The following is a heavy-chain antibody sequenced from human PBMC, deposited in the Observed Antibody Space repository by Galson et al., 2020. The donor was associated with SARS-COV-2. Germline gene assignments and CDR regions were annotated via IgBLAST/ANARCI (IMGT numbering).Heavy chain of an antibody. V-gene: IGHV3-74*01. CDR1: GFTFSTYW. Sequence: GALRLSCAASGFTFSTYWLHWVRQVPGKGLVWVSRINSDGSTTGYADSVKGRFTISRDNAKNTLYLQMNSLRAEDTAVYYCGRSSGSEQHWGQGTLVTVSS. D-gene: IGHD6-13*01. CDR3: GRSSGSEQH. CDR2: INSDGSTT. J-gene: IGHJ4*01.